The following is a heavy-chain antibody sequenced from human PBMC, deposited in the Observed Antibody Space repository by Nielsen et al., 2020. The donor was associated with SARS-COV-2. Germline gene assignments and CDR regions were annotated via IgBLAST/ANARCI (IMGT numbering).Heavy chain of an antibody. CDR1: GFTFSTYA. V-gene: IGHV3-23*01. J-gene: IGHJ4*02. CDR2: IRGSGLYT. CDR3: AKDESYSYSSSWIDY. Sequence: EGSLRLSCAGFGFTFSTYAMTWVRQAPGKGLEWVSTIRGSGLYTYYADSVKGRFTVSRDNSKNTLYLQMNSLRAEDTAVYYCAKDESYSYSSSWIDYWGQGTLVTVSS. D-gene: IGHD6-13*01.